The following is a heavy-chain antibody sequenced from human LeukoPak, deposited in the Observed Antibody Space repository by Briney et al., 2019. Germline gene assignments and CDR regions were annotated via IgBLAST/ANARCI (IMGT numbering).Heavy chain of an antibody. Sequence: EESLQISCKGSGSSFTSYWIGWVRQLPGKGLEWMGIICPGDSDSRYSPSFQGQVTISADKSISTAYLQWSSLKASDTAMYYCARQFLEGYFDYWGQGTLVTVSS. D-gene: IGHD2/OR15-2a*01. CDR3: ARQFLEGYFDY. J-gene: IGHJ4*02. CDR1: GSSFTSYW. CDR2: ICPGDSDS. V-gene: IGHV5-51*01.